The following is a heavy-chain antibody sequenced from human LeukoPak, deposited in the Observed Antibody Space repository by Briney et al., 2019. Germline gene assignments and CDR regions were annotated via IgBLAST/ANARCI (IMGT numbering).Heavy chain of an antibody. CDR3: ARVTDTAMVTGLWFDP. CDR1: GGSISGYY. D-gene: IGHD5-18*01. J-gene: IGHJ5*02. CDR2: ISYSGST. Sequence: PSETLSLTCTVSGGSISGYYWNWIRQPPGKGLEWIGYISYSGSTNYNPSLKSRVTISVDTSKNQFSLKLSSVTAADTAAYYCARVTDTAMVTGLWFDPWGQGTLVTVSS. V-gene: IGHV4-59*01.